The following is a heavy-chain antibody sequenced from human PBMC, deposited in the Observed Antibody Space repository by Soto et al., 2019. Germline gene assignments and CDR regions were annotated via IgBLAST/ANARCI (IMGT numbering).Heavy chain of an antibody. CDR1: GFTFSSYA. CDR3: AREDTMIVEGNWFHP. D-gene: IGHD3-22*01. Sequence: GGSLRLSCAASGFTFSSYAMHWVRQAPGKGLEWVAVISYGGSNKYYADSVKGRFTISRDNSKNTLYLQMNSLRAEDTAVYYCAREDTMIVEGNWFHPWGQGNLVTVSS. J-gene: IGHJ5*02. V-gene: IGHV3-30-3*01. CDR2: ISYGGSNK.